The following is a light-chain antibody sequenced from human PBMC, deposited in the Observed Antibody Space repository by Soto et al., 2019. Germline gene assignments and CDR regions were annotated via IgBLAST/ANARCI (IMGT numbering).Light chain of an antibody. Sequence: QSVLTQPPSVSGAPGQRVTISCTGSGSTIGAAYDVAWYQQFPGAAPKVLIYGNTNRPSGVPDRFSGSKSGTSASLAITGLQAEDEADYYCQTYDNSLNAYVFGTGTKVTVL. CDR3: QTYDNSLNAYV. J-gene: IGLJ1*01. CDR1: GSTIGAAYD. CDR2: GNT. V-gene: IGLV1-40*01.